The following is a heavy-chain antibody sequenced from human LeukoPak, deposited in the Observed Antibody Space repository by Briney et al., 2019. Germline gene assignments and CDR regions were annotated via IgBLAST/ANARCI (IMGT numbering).Heavy chain of an antibody. V-gene: IGHV3-53*01. J-gene: IGHJ4*02. D-gene: IGHD3-10*01. Sequence: GGSLRLSCAASGFTVSGNYVSWVRQAPGKGLEWVSVIYSDGSTYYADSVKGRFTISRDNSKNTLYLQMNSLRAEDTAVYYCARQAVRPSRFGYWGQGTLVTVSS. CDR1: GFTVSGNY. CDR3: ARQAVRPSRFGY. CDR2: IYSDGST.